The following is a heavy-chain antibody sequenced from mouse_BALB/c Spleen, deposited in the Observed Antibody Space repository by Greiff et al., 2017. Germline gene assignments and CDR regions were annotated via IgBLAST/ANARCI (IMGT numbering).Heavy chain of an antibody. Sequence: QVQLQQSGAELVRPGTSVKVSCKASGYAFTNYLIEWVKQRPGQGLEWIGVINPGSGGTNYNEKFKGKATLTADKSSSTAYMQLSSLTSDDSAVYFCAREDDGYYLAWFAYWGQGTLVTVSA. V-gene: IGHV1-54*01. D-gene: IGHD2-3*01. CDR2: INPGSGGT. CDR1: GYAFTNYL. J-gene: IGHJ3*01. CDR3: AREDDGYYLAWFAY.